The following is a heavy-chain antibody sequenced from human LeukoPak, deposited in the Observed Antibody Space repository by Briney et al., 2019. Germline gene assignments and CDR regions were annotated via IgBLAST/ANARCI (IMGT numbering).Heavy chain of an antibody. D-gene: IGHD5-12*01. Sequence: PGGSLLLSCAASGFTFSSYAMSWVRPAPGKGLEWVSAISGSGGSTYYADSVKGRFTISRDNSKNTLYLQMNSLRAEDTAVYYCAKDKSGYSGYGNFDYWGQGTLVTVSS. CDR3: AKDKSGYSGYGNFDY. CDR1: GFTFSSYA. CDR2: ISGSGGST. J-gene: IGHJ4*02. V-gene: IGHV3-23*01.